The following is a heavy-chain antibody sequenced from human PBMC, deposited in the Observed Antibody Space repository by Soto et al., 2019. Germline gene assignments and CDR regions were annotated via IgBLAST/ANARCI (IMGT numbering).Heavy chain of an antibody. V-gene: IGHV4-39*01. D-gene: IGHD3-10*01. CDR2: IYYSGST. Sequence: QVQRQESGPGLVKPSESLSLTCTVSGGSISSSSYYWGWIRQPPGKGLEWIGSIYYSGSTYYNPSLKSRVTRSVDTSKNQFSLKLSSVTAADTAVYYCSSSGSHSWGQGTLVTVSS. CDR1: GGSISSSSYY. CDR3: SSSGSHS. J-gene: IGHJ4*02.